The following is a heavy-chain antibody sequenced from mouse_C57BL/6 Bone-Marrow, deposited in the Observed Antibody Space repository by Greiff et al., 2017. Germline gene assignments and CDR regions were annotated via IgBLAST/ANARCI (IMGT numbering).Heavy chain of an antibody. D-gene: IGHD4-1*01. J-gene: IGHJ4*01. CDR2: INPDNGGT. CDR1: GYTFTDYY. V-gene: IGHV1-18*01. Sequence: EVQLQQSGPELVKPGASVKIPCKASGYTFTDYYMDWVKQSPGQSLEWIGDINPDNGGTIYNQKFKGKATLTADKSSSTAYMRLLSLTSEDTAVYYCAICLTSRLGDYWGQGTSVTVSS. CDR3: AICLTSRLGDY.